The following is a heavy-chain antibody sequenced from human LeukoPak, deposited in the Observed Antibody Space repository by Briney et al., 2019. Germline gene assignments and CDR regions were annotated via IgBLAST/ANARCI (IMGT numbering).Heavy chain of an antibody. J-gene: IGHJ4*02. CDR3: ARYYYDSSGLD. D-gene: IGHD3-22*01. CDR2: IYHSGST. Sequence: KPSETLSLTCAVSGFSISSGYYWGWIRQPPGQGLEWIGSIYHSGSTYYNPSLKSRVTISVDTSKNHFSLKLTSVTAADTAVYYCARYYYDSSGLDWGQGTLVTVSS. V-gene: IGHV4-38-2*01. CDR1: GFSISSGYY.